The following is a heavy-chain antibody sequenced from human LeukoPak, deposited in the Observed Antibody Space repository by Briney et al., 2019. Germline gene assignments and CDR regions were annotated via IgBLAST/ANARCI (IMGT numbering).Heavy chain of an antibody. Sequence: GGSLRLSCAASGFTFSSYAMSWVRQAPGKGLVWVSRINSDGSSANYADSVKGRFTISRDNAKNTLYLQMNSLRAEDTAVYYCARSSPYSTSWYSGWGQGTLVTVSS. D-gene: IGHD6-13*01. CDR2: INSDGSSA. J-gene: IGHJ4*02. CDR1: GFTFSSYA. V-gene: IGHV3-74*01. CDR3: ARSSPYSTSWYSG.